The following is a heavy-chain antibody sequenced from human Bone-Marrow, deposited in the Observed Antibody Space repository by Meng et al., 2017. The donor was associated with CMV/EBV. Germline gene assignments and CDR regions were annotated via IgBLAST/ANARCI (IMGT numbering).Heavy chain of an antibody. D-gene: IGHD3-3*01. CDR2: ISAYNGRT. CDR1: GYTFTSYG. Sequence: GESLKISCKASGYTFTSYGITWVRQAPGQGLEWMGWISAYNGRTHYAKEFQGRVTMTTDTSTSTVYMDLRSLRSDDTAVYYCASSKYYDFWSGYYRFDYYGMDVWGQGTTVTVSS. CDR3: ASSKYYDFWSGYYRFDYYGMDV. V-gene: IGHV1-18*01. J-gene: IGHJ6*02.